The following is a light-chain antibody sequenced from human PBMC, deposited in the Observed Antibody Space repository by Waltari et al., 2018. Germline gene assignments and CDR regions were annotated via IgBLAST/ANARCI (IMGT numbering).Light chain of an antibody. CDR3: QHYNNWPHWT. CDR1: PSVSSN. CDR2: GAS. V-gene: IGKV3-15*01. Sequence: EIVMTQSPATMSVSPGERATLSCRASPSVSSNLAWYQQKRGQAPRLLIYGASTRAAGIPGRLSGSGSGTELTLNISSLQSEDFAVYYCQHYNNWPHWTFGQGTKVEIK. J-gene: IGKJ1*01.